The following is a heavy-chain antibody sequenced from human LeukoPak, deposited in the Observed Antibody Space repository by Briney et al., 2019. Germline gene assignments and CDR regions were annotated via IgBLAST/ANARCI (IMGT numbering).Heavy chain of an antibody. V-gene: IGHV3-23*01. CDR2: ISGSGSRT. J-gene: IGHJ4*02. CDR1: GFTFASYA. Sequence: PGGSLRLSCAASGFTFASYAMSWVRQAPGKGLEWVSAISGSGSRTYYADSVKGRFTISRDNSQNTLYLQMNSLRAEDTAVYYCAKMQGQTPVKNYFDFRGQGTLVTVFS. D-gene: IGHD4-17*01. CDR3: AKMQGQTPVKNYFDF.